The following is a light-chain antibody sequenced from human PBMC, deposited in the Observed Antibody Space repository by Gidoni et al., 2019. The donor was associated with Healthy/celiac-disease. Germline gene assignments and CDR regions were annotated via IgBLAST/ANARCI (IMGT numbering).Light chain of an antibody. CDR1: QSVSSSY. J-gene: IGKJ2*04. V-gene: IGKV3-20*01. CDR3: QQYGSSLCS. Sequence: IVLTQSPGPLSLSPGDRATLSCRASQSVSSSYLAWYQQKPGQAPRLLIYGASSRATGIPDRFSGSGSGTDFTLTISRLEPEDFAVYYCQQYGSSLCSFXQXTKLXIK. CDR2: GAS.